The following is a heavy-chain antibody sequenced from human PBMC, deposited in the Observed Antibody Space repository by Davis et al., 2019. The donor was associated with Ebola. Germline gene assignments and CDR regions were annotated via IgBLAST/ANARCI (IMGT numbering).Heavy chain of an antibody. Sequence: ASVQVSCKASGYTFTSYDINWVRQATGQGLAWMGWMNPNSVNTGYAQKFQGRVTMTRNTSISTAYMDLSSLKSEVTALYYCARAIRYFDWPTPYNWFDPWGQGTLVTVSS. CDR2: MNPNSVNT. CDR1: GYTFTSYD. D-gene: IGHD3-9*01. J-gene: IGHJ5*02. V-gene: IGHV1-8*01. CDR3: ARAIRYFDWPTPYNWFDP.